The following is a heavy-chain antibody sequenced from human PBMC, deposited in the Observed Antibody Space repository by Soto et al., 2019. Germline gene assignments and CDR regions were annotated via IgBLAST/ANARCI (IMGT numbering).Heavy chain of an antibody. CDR2: IYYSGST. D-gene: IGHD5-18*01. V-gene: IGHV4-61*01. J-gene: IGHJ4*02. Sequence: QVQLQESGPGLVKSSETLSLTCTVSGGSVSSGSYYWSWIRQPPGKGLEWIGYIYYSGSTNYNPSLKSRVTISVDTSKNQFSLKLSSVTAADTAVYYCARISGYSYSLPPYFDYWGQGTLVTVSS. CDR1: GGSVSSGSYY. CDR3: ARISGYSYSLPPYFDY.